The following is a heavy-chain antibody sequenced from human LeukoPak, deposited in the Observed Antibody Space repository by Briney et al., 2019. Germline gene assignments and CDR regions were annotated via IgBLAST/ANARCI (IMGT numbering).Heavy chain of an antibody. CDR1: GSSIDTNLH. Sequence: PSETLSLTCTVFGSSIDTNLHWAWIRQSAGKGLEWIGRLHNSGSTNYNPSLKSRATISVDTSKNQFSLKMTSATAADTAVYFCARDPLRSSFDPWGQGILVTVSS. J-gene: IGHJ5*02. V-gene: IGHV4-4*07. D-gene: IGHD2-15*01. CDR2: LHNSGST. CDR3: ARDPLRSSFDP.